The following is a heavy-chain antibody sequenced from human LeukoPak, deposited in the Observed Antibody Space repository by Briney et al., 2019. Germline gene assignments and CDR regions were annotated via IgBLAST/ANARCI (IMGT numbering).Heavy chain of an antibody. Sequence: SETLSLTCTVSGGSISSGGYYWSWIRQHPGKGLEWIGYIYYSGSTYYNPSLKSRVTISVDTSKNQFSLKLSSVTAADTAVYYCARGGPGSMVRGRFKWFDPWGQGTLVTVSS. CDR3: ARGGPGSMVRGRFKWFDP. CDR1: GGSISSGGYY. CDR2: IYYSGST. J-gene: IGHJ5*02. V-gene: IGHV4-31*03. D-gene: IGHD3-10*01.